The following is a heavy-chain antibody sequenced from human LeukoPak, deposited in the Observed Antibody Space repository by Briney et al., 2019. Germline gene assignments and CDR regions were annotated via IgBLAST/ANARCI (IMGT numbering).Heavy chain of an antibody. CDR2: ISHDGFI. J-gene: IGHJ4*02. Sequence: GGSLRLSCETARFTFSSYVMHWVRRTPGKGLVWVSRISHDGFISYADSVKGRFTISRDNAKNTLILQMNSLRAEDTAVYYCARDWVYKIDYWGRGTLVTVSS. CDR1: RFTFSSYV. D-gene: IGHD5-24*01. CDR3: ARDWVYKIDY. V-gene: IGHV3-74*01.